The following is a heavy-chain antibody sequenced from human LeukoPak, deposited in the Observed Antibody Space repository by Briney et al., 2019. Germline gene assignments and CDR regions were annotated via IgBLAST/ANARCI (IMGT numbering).Heavy chain of an antibody. CDR2: INHRGST. CDR3: ARGRGAARFVTIEFDY. CDR1: GGSFSGYH. V-gene: IGHV4-34*01. Sequence: SETLSLTCAVYGGSFSGYHWSWIRQPPGKGLEWIGEINHRGSTNYNPSLKSRITMSVDTSKNQFSLKLSSVTAADTAVYYCARGRGAARFVTIEFDYWGQGALVTVSS. J-gene: IGHJ4*02. D-gene: IGHD6-6*01.